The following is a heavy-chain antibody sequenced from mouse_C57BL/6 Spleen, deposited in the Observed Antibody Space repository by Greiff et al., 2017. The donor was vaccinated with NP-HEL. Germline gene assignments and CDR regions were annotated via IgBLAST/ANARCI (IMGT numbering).Heavy chain of an antibody. CDR3: ARSMEDYYGRADYYAMDY. CDR2: IYPGNGDT. Sequence: QVQLKESGAELVRPGASVKMSCKASGYTFTSYNMPWVKQTPRQGLEWIGAIYPGNGDTSYNQKFKGKATLTVDKSSSTAYMQLSSLTSEDSAVYFCARSMEDYYGRADYYAMDYWGQGTSVTVSS. J-gene: IGHJ4*01. D-gene: IGHD1-1*01. CDR1: GYTFTSYN. V-gene: IGHV1-12*01.